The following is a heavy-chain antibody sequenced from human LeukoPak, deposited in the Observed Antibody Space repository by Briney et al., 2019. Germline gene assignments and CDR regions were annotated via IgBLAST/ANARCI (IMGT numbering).Heavy chain of an antibody. D-gene: IGHD6-25*01. CDR3: ARDSWYSSGRYYGMDV. V-gene: IGHV1-2*02. Sequence: ASVKVSCKASGYTFTGYYMHWVRQAPEQGLEWMGWINPNSGGTNYAQKFQGRVTMTRDTSISTAYMELSRLRSDDTAVYYCARDSWYSSGRYYGMDVSGQGTTVTVSS. CDR1: GYTFTGYY. J-gene: IGHJ6*02. CDR2: INPNSGGT.